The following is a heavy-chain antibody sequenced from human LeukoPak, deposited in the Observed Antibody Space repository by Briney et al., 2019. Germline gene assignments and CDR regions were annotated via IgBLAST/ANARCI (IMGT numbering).Heavy chain of an antibody. CDR1: GYSFIAFY. D-gene: IGHD3-10*01. J-gene: IGHJ3*01. CDR3: ARDRRLLWFGELGTFDL. Sequence: ASVTVSCKASGYSFIAFYMHWVRQAPGQGLEWMGWINPNRGGTNFAHKFQGRVIMTRDMSISTVYMELNSLRFDDTAVYYCARDRRLLWFGELGTFDLWGQGTMVTVSS. CDR2: INPNRGGT. V-gene: IGHV1-2*07.